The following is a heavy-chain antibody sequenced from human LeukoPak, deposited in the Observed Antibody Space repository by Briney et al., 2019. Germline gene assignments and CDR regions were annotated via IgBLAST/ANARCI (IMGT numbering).Heavy chain of an antibody. CDR1: GFTFSNAW. CDR2: IKSKTDGGTT. J-gene: IGHJ6*03. D-gene: IGHD3-3*01. CDR3: SRDGRFLDYMDV. V-gene: IGHV3-15*01. Sequence: GGSLRLSCAPSGFTFSNAWMSWVRQAPGKGLEWVGRIKSKTDGGTTDYAAPVKGRFTISRDDSKNTLYLQMNSLKTEDTAVYYCSRDGRFLDYMDVWGKGTTVTVSS.